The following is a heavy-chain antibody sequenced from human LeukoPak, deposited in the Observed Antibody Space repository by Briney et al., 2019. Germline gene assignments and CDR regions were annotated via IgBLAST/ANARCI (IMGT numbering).Heavy chain of an antibody. J-gene: IGHJ5*02. CDR1: GYTFTIYA. CDR3: ARDRRYCSGGSCYLSWFDP. CDR2: INAGNGNT. D-gene: IGHD2-15*01. Sequence: ASVKVSCKASGYTFTIYAMHWVRQAPGQRLEWMGWINAGNGNTKYSQKFQGRVTITRDTSASTAYMELSSLRSEDTAVYYCARDRRYCSGGSCYLSWFDPWGQGTLVTVSS. V-gene: IGHV1-3*01.